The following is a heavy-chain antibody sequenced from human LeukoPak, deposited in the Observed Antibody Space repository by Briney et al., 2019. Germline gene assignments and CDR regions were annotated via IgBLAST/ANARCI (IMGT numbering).Heavy chain of an antibody. J-gene: IGHJ3*02. D-gene: IGHD6-19*01. CDR1: IDTLSSYA. V-gene: IGHV1-69*05. Sequence: SEKLSRKASIDTLSSYAIRGARDAPGQGREWVGGIIPIFGKTQYTQKFQGRDTNTTHKSTSTADMELSRLRSEDTAVYYGARDLVAGAGIRWDHDAFDIWGQGTMVTVSS. CDR3: ARDLVAGAGIRWDHDAFDI. CDR2: IIPIFGKT.